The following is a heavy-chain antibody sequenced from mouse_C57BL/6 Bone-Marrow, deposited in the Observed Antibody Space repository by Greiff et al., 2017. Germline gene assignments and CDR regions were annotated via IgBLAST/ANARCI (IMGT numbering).Heavy chain of an antibody. V-gene: IGHV14-4*01. CDR3: TNGGMDY. CDR2: IDPENGDT. J-gene: IGHJ4*01. Sequence: VQLKQSGAELVRPGASVKLSCTASGFNIKDDYMHWVKQRPEQGLEWIGWIDPENGDTEYASKFQGKATITADTSSNTAYLQLSSLTSEDTAVYYCTNGGMDYRGQGTSVTVSS. CDR1: GFNIKDDY.